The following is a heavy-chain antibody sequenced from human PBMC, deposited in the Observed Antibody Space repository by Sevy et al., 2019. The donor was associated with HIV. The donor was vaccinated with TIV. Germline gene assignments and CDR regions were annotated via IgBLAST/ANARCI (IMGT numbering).Heavy chain of an antibody. J-gene: IGHJ4*01. CDR2: ISAYNGNT. D-gene: IGHD3-22*01. CDR3: ARDCAPGYYYDAIGLKRDYYFDY. CDR1: DYTFSTQG. V-gene: IGHV1-18*01. Sequence: ASVKVSCKASDYTFSTQGFNWVRQAPGQGLEWMGWISAYNGNTKYAPKFQGRVTMTTDTSTSTAYMELRSLTSDDTAVYYCARDCAPGYYYDAIGLKRDYYFDYWGQGTLVTVSS.